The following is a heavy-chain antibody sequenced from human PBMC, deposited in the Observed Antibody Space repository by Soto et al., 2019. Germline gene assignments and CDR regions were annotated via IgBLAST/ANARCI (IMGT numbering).Heavy chain of an antibody. Sequence: ASETLSLTCVVSGDSINSNDWWTWVRQPPGKGLEWIGEIHHGGNINYNPSLKSRVIISMDKSKNHFSLNFFSVTAADTAVYYCGRDHRYSGKWAFDYWGQGVLVTVSS. J-gene: IGHJ4*02. CDR3: GRDHRYSGKWAFDY. CDR1: GDSINSNDW. V-gene: IGHV4-4*02. CDR2: IHHGGNI. D-gene: IGHD3-16*02.